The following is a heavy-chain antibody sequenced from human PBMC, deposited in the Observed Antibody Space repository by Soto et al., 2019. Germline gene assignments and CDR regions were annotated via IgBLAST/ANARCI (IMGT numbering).Heavy chain of an antibody. D-gene: IGHD2-2*01. J-gene: IGHJ4*02. Sequence: PSETLSLTCTVSGGSISSYYWSWIRQPPGKGLEWIGYIYYSGSTNYNPSLKSRVTISVDMSKNQFSLKLSSVTAADTAVYYCARVLGYCSSTSCGTLDYWGQGTLVTVSS. V-gene: IGHV4-59*01. CDR1: GGSISSYY. CDR3: ARVLGYCSSTSCGTLDY. CDR2: IYYSGST.